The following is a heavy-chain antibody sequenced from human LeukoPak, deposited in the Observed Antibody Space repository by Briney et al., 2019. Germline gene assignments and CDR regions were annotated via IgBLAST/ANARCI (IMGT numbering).Heavy chain of an antibody. V-gene: IGHV4-59*08. CDR1: GGSIRSYY. D-gene: IGHD3-22*01. J-gene: IGHJ5*02. Sequence: PSETLSLTCTVSGGSIRSYYWSWIRQPPGKGLEWIGYMYYTGSTNYNPSLKSRVPVSVDTSKNQFSLKVNSVTAADTAVYYCAGTHYDSSGYIEWFDPWGQGTLVTVPS. CDR3: AGTHYDSSGYIEWFDP. CDR2: MYYTGST.